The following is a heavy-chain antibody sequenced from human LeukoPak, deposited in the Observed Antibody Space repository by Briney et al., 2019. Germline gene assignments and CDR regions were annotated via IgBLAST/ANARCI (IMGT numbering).Heavy chain of an antibody. D-gene: IGHD1-1*01. J-gene: IGHJ5*02. CDR1: GFTFSSYA. V-gene: IGHV3-66*02. CDR3: ARAGRYLWFDP. Sequence: PGGSLRLSCAASGFTFSSYAMSWVRQAPGKGLEWVSVIYSGGSTYYADSVKGRFTISRDNSKNTLYLQMNSLRAEDTAVYYCARAGRYLWFDPWGQGTLVTVSS. CDR2: IYSGGST.